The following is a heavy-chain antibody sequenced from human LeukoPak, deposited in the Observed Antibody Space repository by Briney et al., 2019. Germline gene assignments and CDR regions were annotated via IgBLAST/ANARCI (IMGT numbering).Heavy chain of an antibody. CDR2: ISGSGGST. CDR3: SKVRTDYYDSSGHAEYFQH. Sequence: GGSLRLSCAASGFTFSSYAMSWVRQAPGRGLEWVSAISGSGGSTYYADSVKGRFTISRDNSKNTLYLQMNSLRAEDTAVYYCSKVRTDYYDSSGHAEYFQHWGQGTLVTVSS. D-gene: IGHD3-22*01. CDR1: GFTFSSYA. J-gene: IGHJ1*01. V-gene: IGHV3-23*01.